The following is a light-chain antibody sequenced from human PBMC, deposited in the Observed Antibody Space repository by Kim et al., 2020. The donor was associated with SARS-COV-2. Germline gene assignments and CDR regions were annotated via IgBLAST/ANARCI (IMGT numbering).Light chain of an antibody. CDR3: QAWDSSTVV. CDR1: KLGDKY. V-gene: IGLV3-1*01. Sequence: ESPGQTASITCYGDKLGDKYACWYQQKPGQSPVLVIYQDSKRPSGIPERFSGSNSGNTATLTISGTQAMDEADYYCQAWDSSTVVFGGGTKLTVL. J-gene: IGLJ2*01. CDR2: QDS.